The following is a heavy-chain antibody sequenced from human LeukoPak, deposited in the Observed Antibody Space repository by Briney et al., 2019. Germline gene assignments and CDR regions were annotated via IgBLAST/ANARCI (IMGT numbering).Heavy chain of an antibody. J-gene: IGHJ4*02. V-gene: IGHV3-53*01. CDR3: ARRAGAYSHPYDY. D-gene: IGHD4/OR15-4a*01. Sequence: GGSLRLSCTVSGFTVSSNSMSWVRQAPGKGLEWVSFIYSDNTHYSDSVKGRFTISRDNSKNTLYLQMNSQRAEDTAVYYCARRAGAYSHPYDYWGQGTLVTVSS. CDR2: IYSDNT. CDR1: GFTVSSNS.